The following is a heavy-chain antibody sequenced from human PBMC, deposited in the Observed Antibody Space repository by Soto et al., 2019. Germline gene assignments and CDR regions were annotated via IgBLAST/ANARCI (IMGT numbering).Heavy chain of an antibody. CDR2: ISGIDDRT. CDR1: GFTFSSYA. D-gene: IGHD6-6*01. V-gene: IGHV3-23*01. J-gene: IGHJ4*02. CDR3: AKRISASTFDY. Sequence: EVQLLESGGGLVQPGVSLRLSCAASGFTFSSYAMSWVRRAPGKGLEWVSVISGIDDRTYYADSVKGRFTISRDNSKNTLYLQMNSLRAEDTAVYYCAKRISASTFDYWGQGTLGTVSS.